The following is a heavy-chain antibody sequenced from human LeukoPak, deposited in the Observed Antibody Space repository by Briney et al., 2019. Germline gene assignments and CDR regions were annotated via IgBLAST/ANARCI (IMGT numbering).Heavy chain of an antibody. D-gene: IGHD3-10*01. CDR2: ITGDGHTT. CDR1: GFIFDDYV. J-gene: IGHJ4*02. V-gene: IGHV3-43*02. CDR3: AKGRFGDRTAPSDF. Sequence: GGFLRLSCTASGFIFDDYVMNWVRQVPGKGLEWVSLITGDGHTTYYADSVKGRFTVSRDNSKNSLYLLMNSLRTEDTAFYYCAKGRFGDRTAPSDFWGQGTLVTVSS.